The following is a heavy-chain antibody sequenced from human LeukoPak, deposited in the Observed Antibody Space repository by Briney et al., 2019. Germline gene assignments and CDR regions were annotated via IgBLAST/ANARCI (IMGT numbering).Heavy chain of an antibody. CDR1: GGSISSSSYY. V-gene: IGHV4-39*01. CDR3: ASISITIFGVVIGLDY. Sequence: SETLSLTCTVSGGSISSSSYYWGWIRQPPGKGLEWIGRIYYSGSTYYNPSLKSRVTISVDTSKNQFSLKLSSVTAADTAVYYCASISITIFGVVIGLDYWGQGTLVTVSS. CDR2: IYYSGST. J-gene: IGHJ4*02. D-gene: IGHD3-3*01.